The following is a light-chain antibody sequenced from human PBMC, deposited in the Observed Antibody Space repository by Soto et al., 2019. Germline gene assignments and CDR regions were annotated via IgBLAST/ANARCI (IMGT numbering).Light chain of an antibody. CDR1: QSLVYSDGNTY. J-gene: IGKJ3*01. CDR2: KVS. CDR3: MQGTQFPFT. Sequence: DVVMTQSPLYLPVTLGQPASVSCWSSQSLVYSDGNTYLSWFQQRPGQSPRRLIYKVSNRDSGVPDRFSGSGSGTDFTLKISRVEDEDVGVYYCMQGTQFPFTFGPGTKVDLK. V-gene: IGKV2-30*01.